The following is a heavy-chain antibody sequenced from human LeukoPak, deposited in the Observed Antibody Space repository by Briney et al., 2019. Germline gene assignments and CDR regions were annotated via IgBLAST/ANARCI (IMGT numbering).Heavy chain of an antibody. CDR1: GGSINSYY. Sequence: PSETLSLTCTVSGGSINSYYWTWIRQPPGKGLEWIGYIYYSGSTHYNPSLNSRVTISMDTSKNHFSPKLSSVTAADTAIYYCARTSRHFYGSGSNLTPWPADMDVWGQGTKVTVSS. J-gene: IGHJ6*02. CDR3: ARTSRHFYGSGSNLTPWPADMDV. CDR2: IYYSGST. D-gene: IGHD3-10*01. V-gene: IGHV4-59*01.